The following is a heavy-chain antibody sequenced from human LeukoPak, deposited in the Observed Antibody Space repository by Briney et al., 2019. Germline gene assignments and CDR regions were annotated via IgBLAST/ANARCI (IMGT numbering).Heavy chain of an antibody. CDR2: LSYTGKT. CDR1: GVSLSTSH. V-gene: IGHV4-59*01. Sequence: SETLSLTCNVSGVSLSTSHWNWIRQRPGKGLEWIGCLSYTGKTDYNPSLKSRVSISLGSSNNHFSLKLTSVTAADTAVYYCSEGYFEPFDHWGQGILVTVSS. D-gene: IGHD2/OR15-2a*01. J-gene: IGHJ4*02. CDR3: SEGYFEPFDH.